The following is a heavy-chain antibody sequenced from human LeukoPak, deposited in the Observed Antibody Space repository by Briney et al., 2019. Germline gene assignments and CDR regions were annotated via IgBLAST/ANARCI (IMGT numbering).Heavy chain of an antibody. CDR2: INHSGST. V-gene: IGHV4-34*01. CDR1: RGSFSGYY. CDR3: ARGQVPDY. J-gene: IGHJ4*02. Sequence: SETLSLTCAVYRGSFSGYYWSWIRQPPGKGLEWIGEINHSGSTNYNPSLKSRVTISVDTSKNQFSLKLSSVTAADTAVYYCARGQVPDYWGQGTLVTVSS.